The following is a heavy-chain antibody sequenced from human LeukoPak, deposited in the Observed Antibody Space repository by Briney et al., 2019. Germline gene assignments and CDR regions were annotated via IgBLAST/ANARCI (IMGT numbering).Heavy chain of an antibody. J-gene: IGHJ3*02. D-gene: IGHD4-17*01. CDR3: ARGHDYGDYRDAIDI. CDR1: GFTFNTYS. CDR2: ISSSSDYI. V-gene: IGHV3-21*04. Sequence: GGSLRLSCAASGFTFNTYSMDWVRQAPGKGLEWVSSISSSSDYIYYADSVKGRFTISRDNAKNSLDLQMNSLRAEDTAVYYCARGHDYGDYRDAIDIWGQGTMVTVSS.